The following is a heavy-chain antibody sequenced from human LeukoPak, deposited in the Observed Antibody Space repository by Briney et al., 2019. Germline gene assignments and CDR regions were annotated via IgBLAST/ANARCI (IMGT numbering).Heavy chain of an antibody. V-gene: IGHV3-73*01. D-gene: IGHD5-24*01. CDR3: TRWLQSLEH. J-gene: IGHJ4*02. Sequence: GGSLRLSCAASGFTFSGSAMHWVRQASGKGLEWVGRIRSKADSYATAYAASLKGRFIISRDDSKNTTYLQMNSLNTEDTAVYHCTRWLQSLEHWGQGTLVSVSS. CDR2: IRSKADSYAT. CDR1: GFTFSGSA.